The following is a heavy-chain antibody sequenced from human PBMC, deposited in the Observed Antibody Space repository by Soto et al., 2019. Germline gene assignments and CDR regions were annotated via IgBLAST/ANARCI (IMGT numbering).Heavy chain of an antibody. V-gene: IGHV4-34*01. D-gene: IGHD4-17*01. CDR1: GGSFSGYY. CDR3: EWGGGTTVTYDY. Sequence: PSETLSLTCAVYGGSFSGYYWSWIRQPPGKGLEWIGETNHSGSTNYNPSLKSRVTISVDTSKNQFSLKLGAVTAADTAEYYCEWGGGTTVTYDYWGQGTLVTVSS. J-gene: IGHJ4*02. CDR2: TNHSGST.